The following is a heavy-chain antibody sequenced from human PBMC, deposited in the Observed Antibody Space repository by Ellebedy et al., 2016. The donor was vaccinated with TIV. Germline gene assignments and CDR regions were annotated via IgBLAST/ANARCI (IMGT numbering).Heavy chain of an antibody. J-gene: IGHJ4*02. V-gene: IGHV1-8*01. Sequence: ASVKVSCXASGYTFTSYDINWVRQATGQGLEWMGWMNPNSGSTGYAQKFQGRVTMTRNTSISTAYMELSSLRSEDTAVYHCAREYYYDSSGYYVYWGQGTLVTVSS. D-gene: IGHD3-22*01. CDR1: GYTFTSYD. CDR2: MNPNSGST. CDR3: AREYYYDSSGYYVY.